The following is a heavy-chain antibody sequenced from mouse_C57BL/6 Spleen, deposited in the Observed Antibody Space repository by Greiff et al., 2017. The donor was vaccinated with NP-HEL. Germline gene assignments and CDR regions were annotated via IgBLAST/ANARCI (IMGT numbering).Heavy chain of an antibody. D-gene: IGHD1-1*01. CDR2: INPNNGGT. Sequence: VQLQQSGPELVKPGASVKISCKASGYTFTDYYMNWVKQSHGKSLEWIGDINPNNGGTSYNQKFKGKATLTVDKSSSTAYMELRSLTSEDSAVYYCARRYYGSSYFDYWGQGTTRTVSS. V-gene: IGHV1-26*01. CDR1: GYTFTDYY. CDR3: ARRYYGSSYFDY. J-gene: IGHJ2*01.